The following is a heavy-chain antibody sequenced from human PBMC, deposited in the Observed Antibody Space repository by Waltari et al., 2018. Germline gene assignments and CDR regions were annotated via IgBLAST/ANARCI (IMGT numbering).Heavy chain of an antibody. J-gene: IGHJ6*02. D-gene: IGHD3-3*01. V-gene: IGHV4-34*01. CDR3: ASSPYYDFWSGYYPLYYYYGMDV. Sequence: QVQLQQWGAGLLKPSETLSLTCAVYGGSFRGYYWSWIRQPPGKGLEWIGEINHSGSPNYNPSLTSRVTISVDTSKNQFSLKLSSVTAADTAVYYCASSPYYDFWSGYYPLYYYYGMDVWGQGTTVTVSS. CDR1: GGSFRGYY. CDR2: INHSGSP.